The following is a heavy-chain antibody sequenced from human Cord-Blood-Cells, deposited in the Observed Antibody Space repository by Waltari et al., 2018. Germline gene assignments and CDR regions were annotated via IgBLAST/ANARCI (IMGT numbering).Heavy chain of an antibody. J-gene: IGHJ4*02. D-gene: IGHD2-15*01. CDR1: GGTFSSSA. CDR3: ARQYCSGGSCYRAFDY. CDR2: IIPIFGTA. V-gene: IGHV1-69*01. Sequence: QVQLVQSGAEVKKPGSSVKVSCKASGGTFSSSAISWVRKAPGQGLEWMGGIIPIFGTANYAQKFQGRVTITADESTSTAYMELSSLRSEDTAVYYCARQYCSGGSCYRAFDYWGQGTLVTVSS.